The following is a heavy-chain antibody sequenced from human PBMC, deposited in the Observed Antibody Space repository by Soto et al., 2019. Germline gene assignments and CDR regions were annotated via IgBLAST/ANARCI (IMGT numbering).Heavy chain of an antibody. J-gene: IGHJ6*02. CDR2: IYYTGST. V-gene: IGHV4-61*01. CDR1: GCSLSSGTHY. CDR3: ARDKKGLAPPYYYYGLDV. Sequence: PSETMSLSCTVYGCSLSSGTHYLTRIRQSPGKGLEWIGNIYYTGSTNYNPSLKSRVTISLDTSKNQFSLKLTSATAADTAVYYCARDKKGLAPPYYYYGLDVWGQGTTVTVSS.